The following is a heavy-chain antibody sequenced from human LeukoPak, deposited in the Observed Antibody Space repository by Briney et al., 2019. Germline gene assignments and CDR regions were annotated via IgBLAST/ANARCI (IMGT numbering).Heavy chain of an antibody. CDR2: IYTSGST. Sequence: SETLSLTCTVSGGSISSYYWSWIRQPAGKGLEWIGRIYTSGSTNYNPSLKSRVTMSVDTSKNQFSLKLSSVTAADTAVYYCARELGDDSSGYYYGNWFDPWGQGTLVTVSS. V-gene: IGHV4-4*07. D-gene: IGHD3-22*01. CDR3: ARELGDDSSGYYYGNWFDP. J-gene: IGHJ5*02. CDR1: GGSISSYY.